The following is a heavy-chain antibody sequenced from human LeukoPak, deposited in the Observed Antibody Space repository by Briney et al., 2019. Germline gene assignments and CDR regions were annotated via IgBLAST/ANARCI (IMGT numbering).Heavy chain of an antibody. CDR3: ARDPGRSPDY. CDR2: INSNGDDT. D-gene: IGHD1-26*01. V-gene: IGHV3-64*01. Sequence: GGSLRLSCAASGFTFSHYSMHWVRQAPGKGLEYVSAINSNGDDTYYANSVKGRFTISRDNSKNTLYLLMGSLRAEDMAVYYCARDPGRSPDYWGQGTLVTVSS. CDR1: GFTFSHYS. J-gene: IGHJ4*02.